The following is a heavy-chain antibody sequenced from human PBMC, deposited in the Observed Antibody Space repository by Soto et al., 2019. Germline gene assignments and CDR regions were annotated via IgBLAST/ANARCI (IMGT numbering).Heavy chain of an antibody. CDR1: GGSITPYY. V-gene: IGHV4-59*01. J-gene: IGHJ4*02. CDR2: ISSSGFT. Sequence: QVQLQESGPGLVKPSETLSLTCTVSGGSITPYYWSWIRQPRGKRLEWIGYISSSGFTNYNPSLNSRVTISVDTSKHQFSLKLSSVTAADTAVYYCVRDCYSSSCFDLWGQGTLVTVSS. CDR3: VRDCYSSSCFDL. D-gene: IGHD6-13*01.